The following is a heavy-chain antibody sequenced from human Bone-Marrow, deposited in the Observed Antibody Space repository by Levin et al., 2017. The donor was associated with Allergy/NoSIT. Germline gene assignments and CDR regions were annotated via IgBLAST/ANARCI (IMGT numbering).Heavy chain of an antibody. D-gene: IGHD1-1*01. CDR3: ARESRWRAYWNHLIY. V-gene: IGHV3-23*01. CDR2: SGSGGGT. CDR1: GFSFSNDA. Sequence: PGESLKISCAASGFSFSNDAMNWVRQAPGKGLEWVSTSGSGGGTWYADSVKGRFTVSRDNSKNTMYLQMNSLRAEDTAIYFCARESRWRAYWNHLIYWGQGALVTVSS. J-gene: IGHJ4*02.